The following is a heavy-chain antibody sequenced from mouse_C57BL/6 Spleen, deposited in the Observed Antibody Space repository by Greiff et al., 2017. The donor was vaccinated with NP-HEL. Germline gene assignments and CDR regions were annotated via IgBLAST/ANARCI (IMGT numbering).Heavy chain of an antibody. CDR2: INPNNGGT. CDR1: GYTFTDYY. D-gene: IGHD1-1*01. Sequence: VQLQQSGPELVKPGASVKISCKASGYTFTDYYMNWVKQSPGQSLEWIGDINPNNGGTSYNQKFKGKATLTVDKSSSTAYMELRSLTSEDAAVYYCAKGDYYGSSQAWFAYWGQGTLVTVSA. V-gene: IGHV1-26*01. J-gene: IGHJ3*01. CDR3: AKGDYYGSSQAWFAY.